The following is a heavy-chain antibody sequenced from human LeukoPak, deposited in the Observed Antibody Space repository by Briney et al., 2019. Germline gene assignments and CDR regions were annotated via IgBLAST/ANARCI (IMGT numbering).Heavy chain of an antibody. V-gene: IGHV3-33*08. CDR1: GFTFSSYG. Sequence: GGSLRLSSAASGFTFSSYGMHWVRQAPGKGLEWVAVTWSDGKKKYYADSVKGRFTISRDNSKNTLYLQMNSLRAEDTAVYFCARDHSSALFYFDYWGQGTLVTVSS. CDR2: TWSDGKKK. CDR3: ARDHSSALFYFDY. D-gene: IGHD6-19*01. J-gene: IGHJ4*02.